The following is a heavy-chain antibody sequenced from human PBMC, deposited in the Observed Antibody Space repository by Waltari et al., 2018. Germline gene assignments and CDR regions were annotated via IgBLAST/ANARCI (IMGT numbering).Heavy chain of an antibody. D-gene: IGHD3-9*01. V-gene: IGHV1-69*14. J-gene: IGHJ3*02. CDR3: ARGNVLRYFDWLRPHDAFDI. CDR2: IIPIFGTA. CDR1: GGTFSSYA. Sequence: QVQLVQSGAEVKKPGSSVKVSCKASGGTFSSYAISWVRQAPGQGLEWMGGIIPIFGTANYAQKFQGRVTITADKSTSTAYMELSSLRSEDTAVYYCARGNVLRYFDWLRPHDAFDIWGQGTMVTVSS.